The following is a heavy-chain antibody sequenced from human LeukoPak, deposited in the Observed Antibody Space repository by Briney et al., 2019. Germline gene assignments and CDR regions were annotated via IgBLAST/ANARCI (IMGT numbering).Heavy chain of an antibody. CDR3: VKAEQTFTGGNFEHRALDP. V-gene: IGHV3-30*02. J-gene: IGHJ5*02. CDR1: RFTFRNYG. CDR2: IWYDGSEK. Sequence: PGGSLRLSCAASRFTFRNYGMHWVRQAPGKGLEWVAVIWYDGSEKYYVDSVKGRFTVSRDNPKNTVYLEMNSLRLEDTAVYYCVKAEQTFTGGNFEHRALDPWGQGTLVTVS. D-gene: IGHD3-9*01.